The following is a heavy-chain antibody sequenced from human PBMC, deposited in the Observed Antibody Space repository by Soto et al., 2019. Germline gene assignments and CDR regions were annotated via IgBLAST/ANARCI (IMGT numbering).Heavy chain of an antibody. V-gene: IGHV4-39*01. Sequence: SETLSLTCTVSDGSISSSSYYWGWIRQPPGKGLEWIGSIYYSGSTYYNPSLKSRVTISVDTSKNQFSLKLSSVTAADTAVYYCARLYCSSTSCYAYYYYYYYMDVWGKGTTVTVSS. D-gene: IGHD2-2*01. CDR1: DGSISSSSYY. J-gene: IGHJ6*03. CDR2: IYYSGST. CDR3: ARLYCSSTSCYAYYYYYYYMDV.